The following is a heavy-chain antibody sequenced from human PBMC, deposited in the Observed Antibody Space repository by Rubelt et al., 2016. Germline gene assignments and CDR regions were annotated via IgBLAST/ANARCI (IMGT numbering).Heavy chain of an antibody. CDR3: AKDGPYSGGRCDY. Sequence: GEGRFTISRDNSKNTLYLQMNSLRAEDTAVYYCAKDGPYSGGRCDYWGQGTLVTVSS. V-gene: IGHV3-23*01. J-gene: IGHJ4*02. D-gene: IGHD6-19*01.